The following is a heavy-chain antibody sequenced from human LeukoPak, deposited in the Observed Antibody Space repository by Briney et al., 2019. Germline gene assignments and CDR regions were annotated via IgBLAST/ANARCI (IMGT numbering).Heavy chain of an antibody. D-gene: IGHD3-16*01. CDR1: GFNFNRYG. CDR2: IRYDGTNK. CDR3: AKDSHLGGPGYFDR. J-gene: IGHJ4*02. V-gene: IGHV3-30*02. Sequence: GGSLRLSCAASGFNFNRYGMHWVRQAPGKGLEWVAFIRYDGTNKYYTDSVKGRFTISKDNSKNMLFLHMNNLRAEDTAVFYCAKDSHLGGPGYFDRWGQGTLVTVSS.